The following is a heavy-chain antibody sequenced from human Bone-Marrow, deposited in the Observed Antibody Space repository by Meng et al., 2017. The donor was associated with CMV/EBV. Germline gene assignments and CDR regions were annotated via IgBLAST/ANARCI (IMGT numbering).Heavy chain of an antibody. CDR1: GFTFSSYA. CDR3: AKANYDFWSGFDYYYYGMDV. D-gene: IGHD3-3*01. Sequence: GESLKISCAASGFTFSSYAMSWVRQAPGKGLEWVSVIYSGGSSTYYADSVKGRFTISRDNAKNTLYRQMNSMRAEDTAVYYCAKANYDFWSGFDYYYYGMDVWGQGTTVTVSS. J-gene: IGHJ6*01. CDR2: IYSGGSST. V-gene: IGHV3-23*03.